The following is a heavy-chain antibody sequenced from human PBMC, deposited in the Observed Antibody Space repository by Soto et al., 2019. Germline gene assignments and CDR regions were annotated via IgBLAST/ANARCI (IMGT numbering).Heavy chain of an antibody. CDR3: ARPDGSGYTYYFDY. D-gene: IGHD3-22*01. V-gene: IGHV3-33*01. Sequence: QVQLVESGGGVVQPGRSLRLSCAASGFTFSSYGMHWVRQAPGKGLEWVAVIWYDGSNKYYADSVKGRFTISRDNSKNTLYLQMNSLRAEDTAVYYCARPDGSGYTYYFDYWGQGTLVTVSS. CDR1: GFTFSSYG. CDR2: IWYDGSNK. J-gene: IGHJ4*02.